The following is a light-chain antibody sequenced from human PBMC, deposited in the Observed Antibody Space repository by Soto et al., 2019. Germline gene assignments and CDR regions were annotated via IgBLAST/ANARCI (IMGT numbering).Light chain of an antibody. CDR1: SSNIGGND. CDR2: SDS. V-gene: IGLV1-44*01. Sequence: QSVLTQPPSASGTPGQRVTISCSGSSSNIGGNDVNWYQQLPGTAPKLLIYSDSQRSSGVPDRFSGSKSGTSASLAISGLQSEDEADYYCAAWGDGRSGNYVFGTGTKLTVL. CDR3: AAWGDGRSGNYV. J-gene: IGLJ1*01.